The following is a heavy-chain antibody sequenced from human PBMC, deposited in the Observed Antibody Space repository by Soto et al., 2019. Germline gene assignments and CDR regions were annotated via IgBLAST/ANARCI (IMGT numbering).Heavy chain of an antibody. D-gene: IGHD3-10*01. Sequence: EVQLVESGGGLIQPGGSLRLSCAVSGFTVSNNYMSWVRQAPGKGLEGVSVIYSGGYTAYGDSVKGRFTISRDNSKNTLYFKMNTLGPADQAVYYGARRAGGGGYWGQGTLVTVSS. V-gene: IGHV3-53*01. CDR2: IYSGGYT. CDR1: GFTVSNNY. CDR3: ARRAGGGGY. J-gene: IGHJ4*02.